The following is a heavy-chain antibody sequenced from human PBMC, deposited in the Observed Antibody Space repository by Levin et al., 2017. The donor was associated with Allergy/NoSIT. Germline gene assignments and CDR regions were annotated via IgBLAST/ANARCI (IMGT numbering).Heavy chain of an antibody. J-gene: IGHJ4*02. V-gene: IGHV2-70*04. CDR1: GFSLSTSGMR. Sequence: SGPTLVKPTQTLTLTCTFSGFSLSTSGMRVSWIRQPPGKALEWLAHIDWENEKFYSTSLKTRVTISKDTSKNQVVLTMTNMDPVDTATYYYARTSRYGGNWYYFDYWGQGTLVTVSS. CDR2: IDWENEK. D-gene: IGHD4-23*01. CDR3: ARTSRYGGNWYYFDY.